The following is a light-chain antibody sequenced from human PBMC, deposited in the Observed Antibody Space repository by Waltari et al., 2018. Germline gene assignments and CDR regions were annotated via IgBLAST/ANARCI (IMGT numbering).Light chain of an antibody. CDR1: QSISRD. J-gene: IGKJ1*01. Sequence: EVVLTQHPGTLSLSQGERVTLSCRASQSISRDLTWYQQKPGQDPRLLIYGASTRATGIPGRLIGSGSGTDFSLTISRLDPGDFAVYYCYHYVRLAVAFGQGTTVEIK. CDR2: GAS. CDR3: YHYVRLAVA. V-gene: IGKV3-20*01.